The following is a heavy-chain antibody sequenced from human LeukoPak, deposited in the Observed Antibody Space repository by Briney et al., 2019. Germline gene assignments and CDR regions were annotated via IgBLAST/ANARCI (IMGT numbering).Heavy chain of an antibody. CDR2: IYSGGST. J-gene: IGHJ4*02. CDR3: ARGEVPRRPLDY. D-gene: IGHD1-26*01. Sequence: GGSLRLPCAASGFTLSRNYMSWAPGPRGKGREWVSVIYSGGSTYYADSVKGRFTISRDNSKNTLYLQMNSLRAEDTAVYYCARGEVPRRPLDYWGQGTLVTVSS. V-gene: IGHV3-53*01. CDR1: GFTLSRNY.